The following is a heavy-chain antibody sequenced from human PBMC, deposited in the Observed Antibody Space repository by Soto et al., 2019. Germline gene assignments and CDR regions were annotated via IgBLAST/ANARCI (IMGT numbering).Heavy chain of an antibody. CDR1: NYTFTRYG. Sequence: ASVKVSCKAVNYTFTRYGITWVRQAPGQGLEWMGWINTYNGDTKYAQKFQGRVTMTTDTSTNIAYMELRSLRSDDTAVYYCASEYCGGDCYRQVVLYRLAPWAQGTLVPVSS. V-gene: IGHV1-18*01. CDR2: INTYNGDT. CDR3: ASEYCGGDCYRQVVLYRLAP. D-gene: IGHD2-21*02. J-gene: IGHJ5*02.